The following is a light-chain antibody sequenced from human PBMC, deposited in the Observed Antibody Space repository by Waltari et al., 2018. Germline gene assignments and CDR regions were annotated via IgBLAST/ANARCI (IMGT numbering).Light chain of an antibody. Sequence: EIVLTQSPGSLSSSPGERVTLSCRASQSVSRALAWYQQKPGQAPRLLIFGASNRATGIPDRSSGSGSETDFSLTISRLEPEDFAVYYCQHYVRLPATFGRGTKVEIK. V-gene: IGKV3-20*01. CDR3: QHYVRLPAT. J-gene: IGKJ1*01. CDR1: QSVSRA. CDR2: GAS.